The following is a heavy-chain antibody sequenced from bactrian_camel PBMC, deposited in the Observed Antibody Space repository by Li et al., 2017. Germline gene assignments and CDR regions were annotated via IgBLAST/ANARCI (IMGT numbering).Heavy chain of an antibody. D-gene: IGHD1*01. Sequence: HVQLVESGGGSVQAGGSLRLSCVVSGYGYSSFCMGWFRQAPGKEREGVADIDMDGRTSYSESVKGRFTISKDNAKNTVYLEMNSLKPEDTAMYYCAADLGPCQVRGRNLVPRPTTFGYWGQGTQVTVS. V-gene: IGHV3S53*01. J-gene: IGHJ6*01. CDR2: IDMDGRT. CDR3: AADLGPCQVRGRNLVPRPTTFGY. CDR1: GYGYSSFC.